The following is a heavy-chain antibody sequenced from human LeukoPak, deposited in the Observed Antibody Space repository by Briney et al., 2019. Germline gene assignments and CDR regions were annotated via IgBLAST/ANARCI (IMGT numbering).Heavy chain of an antibody. CDR1: GGSISSSSYF. Sequence: PSETLSLTCTVSGGSISSSSYFWGWIRQPPGKGLEWLGIIYYSGTTYYNPSLKSRVTISVDTSKNQFSLKLSSVTAADTAVYYCARGAWASRLASWGLGTPVIVSS. D-gene: IGHD1-26*01. CDR3: ARGAWASRLAS. CDR2: IYYSGTT. V-gene: IGHV4-39*01. J-gene: IGHJ4*02.